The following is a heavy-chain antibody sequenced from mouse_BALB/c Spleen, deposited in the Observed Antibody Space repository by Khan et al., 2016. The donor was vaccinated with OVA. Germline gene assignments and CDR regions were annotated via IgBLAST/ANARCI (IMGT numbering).Heavy chain of an antibody. Sequence: QVRLQQSGAELAKPGASVKMSCKASGYTFPNYWMHWVKQGPGQGLEWIGYINPSTDYTEYNQRFKDKATLTADKSSSTAYMQLSSLTSEDSAVXYCTRLGYSYGSTFVYWGQGTTLTVSS. CDR3: TRLGYSYGSTFVY. CDR2: INPSTDYT. D-gene: IGHD1-1*01. CDR1: GYTFPNYW. V-gene: IGHV1-7*01. J-gene: IGHJ2*01.